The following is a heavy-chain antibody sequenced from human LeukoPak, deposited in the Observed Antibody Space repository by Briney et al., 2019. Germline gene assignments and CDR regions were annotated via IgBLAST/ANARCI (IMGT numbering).Heavy chain of an antibody. CDR1: GFTFSSYW. V-gene: IGHV3-7*01. J-gene: IGHJ4*02. Sequence: GGSLRLSCAASGFTFSSYWMSWVRPAPGKGLEWVANIKQDGSEKYYVDSVKGRFTISRDNAKNSLYLQMNSLRAEDTAVYYCARETLYYYDSSGYGVYWGQGTLVTVSS. D-gene: IGHD3-22*01. CDR3: ARETLYYYDSSGYGVY. CDR2: IKQDGSEK.